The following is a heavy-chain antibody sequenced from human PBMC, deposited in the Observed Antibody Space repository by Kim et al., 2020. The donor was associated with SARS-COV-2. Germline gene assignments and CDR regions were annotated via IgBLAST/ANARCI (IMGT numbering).Heavy chain of an antibody. CDR1: GFTFSTYL. J-gene: IGHJ4*02. CDR3: ARLLDSATTFDC. Sequence: GGSLRLSCAASGFTFSTYLMSWLRQAPGRGLEWVATINQDGSVQWYMDSLRGRFTISRDNARNSLYLQMNTLTAEDTAMFYCARLLDSATTFDCWGQGTLVTVSS. D-gene: IGHD6-25*01. CDR2: INQDGSVQ. V-gene: IGHV3-7*01.